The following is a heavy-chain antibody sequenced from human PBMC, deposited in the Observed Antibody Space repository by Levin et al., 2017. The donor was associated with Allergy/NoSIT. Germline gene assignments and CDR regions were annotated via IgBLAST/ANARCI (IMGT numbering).Heavy chain of an antibody. CDR3: TKIAAAGTS. CDR2: FYYTGTT. V-gene: IGHV4-59*08. J-gene: IGHJ5*02. CDR1: GGSISSSY. D-gene: IGHD6-13*01. Sequence: SETLSLTCTVSGGSISSSYWNWIRQAPGKGLEWIGYFYYTGTTNYNPSLKSRATISVDTSKTQFSLKVNSVTAADTAVYYWTKIAAAGTSWGQGTLVTVSS.